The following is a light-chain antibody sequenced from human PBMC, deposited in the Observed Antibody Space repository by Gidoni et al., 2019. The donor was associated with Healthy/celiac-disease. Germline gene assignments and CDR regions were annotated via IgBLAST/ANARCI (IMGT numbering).Light chain of an antibody. CDR3: QQYDNLPALT. CDR1: QDISNY. V-gene: IGKV1-33*01. CDR2: DAS. Sequence: DIQITQSLSSLSASVGDRVTITCQASQDISNYLNWYQQKPGKAPKHLIYDASDLETGVPSRCSGSGCGTDFTFTISSLQPEDIATYYCQQYDNLPALTFXGXTKVEIK. J-gene: IGKJ4*01.